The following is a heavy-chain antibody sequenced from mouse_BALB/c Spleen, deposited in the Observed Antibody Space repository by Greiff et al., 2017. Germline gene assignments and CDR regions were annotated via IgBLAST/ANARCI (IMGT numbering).Heavy chain of an antibody. CDR2: ISSGSSTI. CDR1: GFTFSSFG. J-gene: IGHJ3*01. Sequence: DVQLVESGGGLVQPGGSRKLSCAASGFTFSSFGMHWVRQAPEKGLEWVAYISSGSSTIYYADTVKGRFTISRDNPKNTLFLQMTSLRSEDTAMYYCARSGYDYDAWFAYWGQGTLVTVSA. D-gene: IGHD2-4*01. CDR3: ARSGYDYDAWFAY. V-gene: IGHV5-17*02.